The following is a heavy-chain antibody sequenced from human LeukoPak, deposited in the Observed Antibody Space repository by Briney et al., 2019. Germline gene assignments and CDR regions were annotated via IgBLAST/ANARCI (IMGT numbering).Heavy chain of an antibody. D-gene: IGHD6-19*01. CDR1: GFTFSSYG. J-gene: IGHJ4*02. Sequence: GGSLRLSCAASGFTFSSYGMHWVRQAPGKGLEWVAVISYDGSNKYYADSVKGRFTISRDNSKNTLYLQMNSLSAEDTAVYYCAKDGIAVEGDYWGQGTLVTVSS. V-gene: IGHV3-30*18. CDR3: AKDGIAVEGDY. CDR2: ISYDGSNK.